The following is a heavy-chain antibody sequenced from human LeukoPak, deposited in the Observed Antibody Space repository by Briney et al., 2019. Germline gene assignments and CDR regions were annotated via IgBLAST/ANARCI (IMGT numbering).Heavy chain of an antibody. CDR2: ISGSGGST. Sequence: GGSLRLSCAASGFTFSSYAMSWVRQAPGKGLEWVSAISGSGGSTHYADSVKGRFTISRDKSKSTLYLQMNSLRAEDTAVYYCAKDKDDGFDIWGQGTMVTVSS. CDR1: GFTFSSYA. J-gene: IGHJ3*02. CDR3: AKDKDDGFDI. V-gene: IGHV3-23*01.